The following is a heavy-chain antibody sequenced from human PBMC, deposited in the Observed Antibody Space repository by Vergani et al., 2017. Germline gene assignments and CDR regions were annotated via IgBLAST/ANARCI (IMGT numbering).Heavy chain of an antibody. Sequence: EVQLVESGGGIVKPGGSLRLSCVASGFSFRNAWMNWVRRTPGKGLEWVGCIKSTFDRGTTDYAAAVKGRFTISRDDSKNTLFLQMNGLKTEDIGVYYCTTDPRYCCDGSCDWLRDHHYYGMDVWGQGTTVTVSS. V-gene: IGHV3-15*07. CDR1: GFSFRNAW. CDR2: IKSTFDRGTT. CDR3: TTDPRYCCDGSCDWLRDHHYYGMDV. J-gene: IGHJ6*02. D-gene: IGHD2-21*01.